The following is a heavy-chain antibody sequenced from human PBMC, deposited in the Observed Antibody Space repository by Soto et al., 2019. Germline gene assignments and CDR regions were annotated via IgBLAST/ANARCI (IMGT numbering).Heavy chain of an antibody. V-gene: IGHV3-23*01. CDR1: GFTFSSYA. CDR3: SKGGYSSSLPRNNYFYYYSMDV. Sequence: EVQLLESGGGLVQPGGSLRLSCAASGFTFSSYAMSWVRQAPGKGLEWVSAISGSGGSTYYADSVKGRFTISRDNSKNTLYMQMNNLRAEDTAVYYCSKGGYSSSLPRNNYFYYYSMDVWGQGTTVTVSS. J-gene: IGHJ6*02. D-gene: IGHD6-13*01. CDR2: ISGSGGST.